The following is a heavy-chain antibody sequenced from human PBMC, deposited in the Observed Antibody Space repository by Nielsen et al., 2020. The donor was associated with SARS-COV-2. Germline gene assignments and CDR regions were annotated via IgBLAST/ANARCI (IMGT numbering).Heavy chain of an antibody. J-gene: IGHJ4*02. D-gene: IGHD1-7*01. CDR3: AEETTKDDY. V-gene: IGHV1-2*06. Sequence: ASVKVSCKASGYTFTSYAMNWVRQAPGQGLEWMGRINPNSGGTNYAQKFQGRVTMTRDTSISTAYMELSRLRSDDTAVYYCAEETTKDDYWGQGTLVTVSS. CDR1: GYTFTSYA. CDR2: INPNSGGT.